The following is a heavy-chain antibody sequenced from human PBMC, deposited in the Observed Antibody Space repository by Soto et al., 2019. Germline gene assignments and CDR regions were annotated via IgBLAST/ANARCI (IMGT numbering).Heavy chain of an antibody. D-gene: IGHD2-2*01. CDR3: ARESAALNWFDP. CDR1: GFTFSSYS. J-gene: IGHJ5*02. Sequence: EVQLVESGGGLVQPEGSLRLSCAASGFTFSSYSMNWVRQAPGKGLEWVSYISSSSSTIYYADSVKGRFTISRDNAKNSLYLQMNSLRDEDTAVYYCARESAALNWFDPWGQGTLVTVSS. CDR2: ISSSSSTI. V-gene: IGHV3-48*02.